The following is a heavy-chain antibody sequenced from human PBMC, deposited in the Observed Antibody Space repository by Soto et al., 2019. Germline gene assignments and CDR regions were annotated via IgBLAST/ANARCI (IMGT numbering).Heavy chain of an antibody. CDR3: ARAPHYGGNSGPEDS. D-gene: IGHD2-21*02. J-gene: IGHJ4*02. CDR2: INGDGRTT. V-gene: IGHV3-74*03. Sequence: EVELVESGGGVAQPGGSLRLSCAVSGFTFSHYWTHWVRQAPGGGLEWVSGINGDGRTTTYAESVKGRFTISRENAKNTMSLQMTSLRDADTAVYFCARAPHYGGNSGPEDSWGQGTLVTVSS. CDR1: GFTFSHYW.